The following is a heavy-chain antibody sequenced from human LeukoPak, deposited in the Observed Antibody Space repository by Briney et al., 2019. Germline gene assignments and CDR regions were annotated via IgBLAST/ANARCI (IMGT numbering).Heavy chain of an antibody. Sequence: SETLSRTCTVSGGSISSYYWSWIRQPPGKGQEWIGYIYYSGSTNYNPSLKSRVTISVDTSKNQFSLKLSSVTAADTAVYYCAREAYRYFDLWGRGTLVTVSS. J-gene: IGHJ2*01. CDR2: IYYSGST. CDR1: GGSISSYY. CDR3: AREAYRYFDL. V-gene: IGHV4-59*01.